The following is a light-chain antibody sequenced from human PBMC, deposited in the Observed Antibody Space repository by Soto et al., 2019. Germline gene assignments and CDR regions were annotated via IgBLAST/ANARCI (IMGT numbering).Light chain of an antibody. CDR2: DAS. J-gene: IGKJ1*01. CDR1: QSVTSTH. CDR3: EQFDGSLWT. Sequence: EIVLTQSPGTLSLSPGERATLSCRASQSVTSTHLAWYQQKPGQAPRLLIYDASTRATGIPDRFSGSGSGTDFTLTISRLGPDDFAVYYCEQFDGSLWTFGPGTKVEIK. V-gene: IGKV3-20*01.